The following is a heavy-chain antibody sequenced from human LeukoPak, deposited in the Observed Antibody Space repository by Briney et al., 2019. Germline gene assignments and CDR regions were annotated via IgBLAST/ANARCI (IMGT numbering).Heavy chain of an antibody. CDR2: IYTSGST. CDR1: GGSISSGSYY. J-gene: IGHJ4*02. Sequence: NPSQTLSLTCTVSGGSISSGSYYWSWTRQPAGKGLEWIGRIYTSGSTNYNPSLKSRVTISVDTSKNQFSLKLSSVTAADTAVYYCARVKGYSSGWFIDYWGQGTLVTVSS. D-gene: IGHD6-19*01. V-gene: IGHV4-61*02. CDR3: ARVKGYSSGWFIDY.